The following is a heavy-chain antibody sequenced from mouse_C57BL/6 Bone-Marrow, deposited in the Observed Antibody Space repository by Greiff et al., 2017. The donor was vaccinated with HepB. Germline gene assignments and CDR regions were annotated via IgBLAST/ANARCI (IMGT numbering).Heavy chain of an antibody. J-gene: IGHJ3*01. CDR3: ARTYYYGSSAWFAY. V-gene: IGHV1-18*01. CDR2: INPNNGGT. CDR1: GYTFTDYN. D-gene: IGHD1-1*01. Sequence: VQLQQSGPELVKPGASVKIPCKASGYTFTDYNIDWVKQSHGKSLEWIGDINPNNGGTIYNQKFKGKATLTVDKSSSTAYMELRSLTSEDTAVYYCARTYYYGSSAWFAYWGQGTLVTVSA.